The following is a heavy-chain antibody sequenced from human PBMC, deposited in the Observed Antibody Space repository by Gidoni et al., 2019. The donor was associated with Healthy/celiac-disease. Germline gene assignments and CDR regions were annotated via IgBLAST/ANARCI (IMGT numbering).Heavy chain of an antibody. CDR2: IKSKTDGGTT. CDR3: TTDRDNWNYDEEESVVDY. Sequence: RLSCAASGFTFSNAWMSWVRQAPGKGLEWVGRIKSKTDGGTTDYAAPVKGRFTISRDDSKNTLYLQMNSLKTEDTAVYYCTTDRDNWNYDEEESVVDYWGQGTLVTVSS. V-gene: IGHV3-15*01. J-gene: IGHJ4*02. CDR1: GFTFSNAW. D-gene: IGHD1-7*01.